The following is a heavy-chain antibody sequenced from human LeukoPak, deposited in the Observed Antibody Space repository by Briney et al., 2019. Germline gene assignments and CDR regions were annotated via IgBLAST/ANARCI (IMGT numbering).Heavy chain of an antibody. V-gene: IGHV3-30*02. CDR3: AKEYQYYFDY. CDR2: IRYDGSNK. CDR1: GFTFSSYG. J-gene: IGHJ4*02. Sequence: GGSLRLSCAASGFTFSSYGMHWARQAPGKGLEWVAFIRYDGSNKYYADSVKGRFTISRDNSKNTLYLQMNSLRAEDTAVYYCAKEYQYYFDYWGQGTLVTVSS.